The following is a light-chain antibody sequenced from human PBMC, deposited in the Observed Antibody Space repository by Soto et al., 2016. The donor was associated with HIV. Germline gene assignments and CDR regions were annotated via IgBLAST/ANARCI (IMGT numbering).Light chain of an antibody. V-gene: IGKV1-5*03. CDR2: KAS. J-gene: IGKJ1*01. CDR1: QSISTW. CDR3: QQSWT. Sequence: FQMTQSPSTLSASVGDRVTITCRASQSISTWLAWYQQKPGKAPKLLIYKASTLKSGVPSRFSGSGSGTEFTLTINSLQPDDFAIYYCQQSWTFGQGDQGGNQT.